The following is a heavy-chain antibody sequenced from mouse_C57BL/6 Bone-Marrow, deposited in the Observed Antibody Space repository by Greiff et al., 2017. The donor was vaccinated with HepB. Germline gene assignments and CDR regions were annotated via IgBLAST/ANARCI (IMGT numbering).Heavy chain of an antibody. V-gene: IGHV5-9-1*02. CDR1: GFTFSSYA. CDR3: TRARSFTTVVATDWYFDV. D-gene: IGHD1-1*01. J-gene: IGHJ1*03. CDR2: ISSGGDYI. Sequence: EVKVEESGEGLVKPGGSLKLSCAASGFTFSSYAMSWVRQTPEKRLEWVAYISSGGDYIYYADTVKGRFTISRDNARNTLYLQMSSLKSEDTAMYYCTRARSFTTVVATDWYFDVWGTGTTVTVSS.